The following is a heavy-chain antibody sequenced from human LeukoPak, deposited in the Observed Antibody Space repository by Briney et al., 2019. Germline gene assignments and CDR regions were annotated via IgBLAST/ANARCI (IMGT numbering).Heavy chain of an antibody. CDR1: GFTFSSYS. CDR3: ARDSETVTSTSSWFDP. J-gene: IGHJ5*02. Sequence: GGSLRLSCAASGFTFSSYSMNWVRQAPGKGLEWVSSISTSSSYIYYADSVKGRFTISRDNARNSLYLQMNSLRAEDTAVYYCARDSETVTSTSSWFDPWGQGTLVTVSS. D-gene: IGHD4-17*01. CDR2: ISTSSSYI. V-gene: IGHV3-21*01.